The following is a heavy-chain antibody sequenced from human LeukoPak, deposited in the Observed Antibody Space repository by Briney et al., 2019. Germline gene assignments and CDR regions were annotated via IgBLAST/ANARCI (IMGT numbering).Heavy chain of an antibody. D-gene: IGHD2-15*01. CDR2: INPNTGAT. CDR3: ARAGVGYCSGGDCYWFDP. Sequence: ASVKVSCKASGYTFNGYFMHWVRQAPGQGLEWMGWINPNTGATKYVKKFQGRVTLTRDTSISTAYMELSSLRFDDTAVYYCARAGVGYCSGGDCYWFDPWGQGTLVTVSS. J-gene: IGHJ5*02. V-gene: IGHV1-2*02. CDR1: GYTFNGYF.